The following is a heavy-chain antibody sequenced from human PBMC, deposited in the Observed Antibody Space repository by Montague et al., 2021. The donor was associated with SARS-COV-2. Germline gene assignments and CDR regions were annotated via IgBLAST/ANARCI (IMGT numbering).Heavy chain of an antibody. CDR1: GGSISNNY. Sequence: SETLSLTCAVSGGSISNNYWNWIWQPPGRGLELISFIYVSGNVDYNPSLNSRVTILVYTSKNQFSLKLSPVTAADTAVYYCAAQTDYYYYSLDVWGQGTTVTVS. J-gene: IGHJ6*02. CDR3: AAQTDYYYYSLDV. CDR2: IYVSGNV. V-gene: IGHV4-4*08.